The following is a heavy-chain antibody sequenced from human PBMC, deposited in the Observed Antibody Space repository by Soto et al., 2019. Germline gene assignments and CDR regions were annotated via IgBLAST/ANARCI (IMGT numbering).Heavy chain of an antibody. J-gene: IGHJ3*02. V-gene: IGHV3-30-3*01. CDR3: AREGPVPRGAFDI. CDR2: ISYDGSNK. D-gene: IGHD5-12*01. CDR1: GFTFSSYA. Sequence: GGSLRLSCAASGFTFSSYAMHWVRQAPGKGLEWVAVISYDGSNKYYADSVKGRFTISRDNSKNTLYLQMNSLRAEDTAVYYCAREGPVPRGAFDIWGQGTMVTVS.